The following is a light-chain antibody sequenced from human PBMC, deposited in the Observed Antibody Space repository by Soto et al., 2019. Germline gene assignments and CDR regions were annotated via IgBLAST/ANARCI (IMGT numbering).Light chain of an antibody. J-gene: IGLJ2*01. CDR2: EVS. V-gene: IGLV2-23*02. CDR1: SSDVGSYNL. CDR3: CSYAGRSTPVV. Sequence: QSSLTQPASVSGSPGQSITISCAGTSSDVGSYNLVSWYQQHPGKAPKLMIYEVSKRPSGVSNRFSGSKSGNTASLTISGLQDDDEADYYCCSYAGRSTPVVFGGGTKLTVL.